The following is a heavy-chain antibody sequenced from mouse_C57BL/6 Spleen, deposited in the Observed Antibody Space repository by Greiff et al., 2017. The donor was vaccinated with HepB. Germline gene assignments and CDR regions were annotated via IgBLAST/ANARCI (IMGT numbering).Heavy chain of an antibody. Sequence: VQLQQSGPELVKPGASVKIPCKASGYTFTDYNMDWVKQSHGKSLEWIGDINPNNGGTIYNQKFKGKGTLTVDKSSSTAYMELRSLTSEDTAVYYWARSLLLQAMAMDYWGQGTSVTVSS. V-gene: IGHV1-18*01. J-gene: IGHJ4*01. CDR1: GYTFTDYN. CDR3: ARSLLLQAMAMDY. CDR2: INPNNGGT. D-gene: IGHD3-2*02.